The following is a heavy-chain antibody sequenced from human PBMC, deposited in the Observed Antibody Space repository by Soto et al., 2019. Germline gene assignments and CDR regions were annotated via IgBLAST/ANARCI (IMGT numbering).Heavy chain of an antibody. D-gene: IGHD3-10*01. Sequence: QLQLQESGPGLVKPSETLSLTCTVSGGSISSSSYYWGWIRQPPGKGLEWIGSIYYSGSTYYNPSLKSRVTISVDTSKNQFSLKLSSVTAADTAVYYCARHSPRYGSVSYSPFDYWGQGTLVTVSS. CDR3: ARHSPRYGSVSYSPFDY. CDR1: GGSISSSSYY. V-gene: IGHV4-39*01. CDR2: IYYSGST. J-gene: IGHJ4*02.